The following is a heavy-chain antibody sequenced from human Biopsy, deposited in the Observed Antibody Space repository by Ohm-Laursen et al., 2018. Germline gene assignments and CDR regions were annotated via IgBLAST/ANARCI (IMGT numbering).Heavy chain of an antibody. CDR3: ATFRASWDTTQGGDY. CDR1: GVSISVDGYY. CDR2: IYHSGTT. J-gene: IGHJ4*02. V-gene: IGHV4-31*03. Sequence: SQTLSLTCTVSGVSISVDGYYWARIRQLPGKGLDWIGYIYHSGTTYYNPSLKSRLTMSVDTYKNEFSLRRRSVTAADTAVYFCATFRASWDTTQGGDYWGQGTLVTVSS. D-gene: IGHD1-26*01.